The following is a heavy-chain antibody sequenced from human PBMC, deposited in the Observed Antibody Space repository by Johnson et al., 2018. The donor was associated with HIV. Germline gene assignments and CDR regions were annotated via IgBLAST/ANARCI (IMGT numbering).Heavy chain of an antibody. D-gene: IGHD3-10*01. CDR3: ARSWAYYYALTDAFDI. CDR1: GFTVSSYY. V-gene: IGHV3-30-3*01. CDR2: ISYDGSNK. J-gene: IGHJ3*02. Sequence: QVQLVESGGGLVQPGGSLRLSCAASGFTVSSYYMTWVRQAPGKGLEWVAVISYDGSNKYYADSVKGRFTISRDNSKKTLYLQMNSLRAEDTAVYYCARSWAYYYALTDAFDIWGQGTMVTVSS.